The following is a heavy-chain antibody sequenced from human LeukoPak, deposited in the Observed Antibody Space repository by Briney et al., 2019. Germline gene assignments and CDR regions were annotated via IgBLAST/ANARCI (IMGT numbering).Heavy chain of an antibody. CDR3: ARWVCSPTSCYYFDH. V-gene: IGHV3-33*08. Sequence: GGSLRLSCAASGFTFSSYGMHWVRQAPGKGLEWVAVIWYDGSNKYYADSVKGRFTISRDNSKNTLYLQMNSLRAEDTAVYYCARWVCSPTSCYYFDHWGQGTLVVVSS. J-gene: IGHJ4*02. CDR2: IWYDGSNK. CDR1: GFTFSSYG. D-gene: IGHD2-2*01.